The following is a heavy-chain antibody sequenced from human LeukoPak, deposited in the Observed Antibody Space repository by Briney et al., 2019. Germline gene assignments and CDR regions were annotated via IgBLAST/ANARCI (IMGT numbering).Heavy chain of an antibody. CDR2: ISGSGGST. J-gene: IGHJ4*02. Sequence: PGGSLRLSCAASGFTFSNYNMNWVRQAPGKGLEWVSAISGSGGSTYYADSVKGRCTISRDNSKNTLYLQMNSLRAEDTAVYYCAKFARPYYFDYWGQGTLVTVSS. D-gene: IGHD6-6*01. CDR1: GFTFSNYN. CDR3: AKFARPYYFDY. V-gene: IGHV3-23*01.